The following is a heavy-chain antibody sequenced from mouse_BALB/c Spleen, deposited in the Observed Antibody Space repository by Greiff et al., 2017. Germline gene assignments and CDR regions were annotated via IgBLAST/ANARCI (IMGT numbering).Heavy chain of an antibody. D-gene: IGHD4-1*01. CDR1: GFTFSSYT. CDR3: ARYLGPYYFDY. Sequence: EVKLVESGGGLVKPGGSLKLSCAASGFTFSSYTMSWVRQTPEKRLEWVATISSGGGNTYYPDSVKGRFTISRDNAKNNLYLQMSSLRSEDTALYYCARYLGPYYFDYWGQGTTLTVSS. CDR2: ISSGGGNT. J-gene: IGHJ2*01. V-gene: IGHV5-9*03.